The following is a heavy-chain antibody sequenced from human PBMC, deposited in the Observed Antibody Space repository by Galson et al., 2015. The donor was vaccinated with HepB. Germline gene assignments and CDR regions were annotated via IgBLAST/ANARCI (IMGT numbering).Heavy chain of an antibody. CDR2: ISSKGTTK. V-gene: IGHV3-48*02. J-gene: IGHJ2*01. Sequence: SLRLSCAASGFTFSSYTMHWVRQAPGKGLEWVSYISSKGTTKYYAHYAQGRFTISRDNAQNSLYLQMNSLRDEDTAVYYCARVYFGSGSSSAYCYFDLWARGALVTVSS. CDR1: GFTFSSYT. CDR3: ARVYFGSGSSSAYCYFDL. D-gene: IGHD3-10*01.